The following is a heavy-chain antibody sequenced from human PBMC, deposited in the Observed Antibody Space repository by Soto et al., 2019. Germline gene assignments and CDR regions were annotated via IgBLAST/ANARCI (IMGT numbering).Heavy chain of an antibody. V-gene: IGHV4-39*01. CDR3: ARHPEMATILFADY. Sequence: QLQLQESGPGLVKPSETLSLTCTVSGGSISSSSYYWGWIRQPPGKGLEWIGSIYYSGSTYYNPSLKSRVTISVDTSKNQFSLKLSSVTAADTAVYYCARHPEMATILFADYWGQGTLVTVSS. CDR1: GGSISSSSYY. CDR2: IYYSGST. J-gene: IGHJ4*02. D-gene: IGHD5-12*01.